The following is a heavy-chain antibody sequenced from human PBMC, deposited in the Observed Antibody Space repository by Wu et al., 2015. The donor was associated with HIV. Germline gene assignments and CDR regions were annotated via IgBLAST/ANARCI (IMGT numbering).Heavy chain of an antibody. CDR3: ARVHIGAAGTGYYYGMDV. CDR1: GYTFTSYY. Sequence: QVQLVQSGAEVKKPGASVKVSCKASGYTFTSYYMHWVRQAPGQGLEWMGIINPSGGSTSYAQKFQGRVTMTRDTSTSTVYMELSSLRSEDTAVYYCARVHIGAAGTGYYYGMDVWGQGTTVTVSS. D-gene: IGHD6-13*01. CDR2: INPSGGST. V-gene: IGHV1-46*01. J-gene: IGHJ6*02.